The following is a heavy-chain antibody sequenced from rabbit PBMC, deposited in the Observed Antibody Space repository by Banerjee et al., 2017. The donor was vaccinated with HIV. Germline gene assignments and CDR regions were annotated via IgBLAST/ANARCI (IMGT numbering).Heavy chain of an antibody. CDR1: GFSFSSSYY. J-gene: IGHJ3*01. V-gene: IGHV1S40*01. Sequence: QSLEESGGDLVKPGASLTLTCTASGFSFSSSYYMCWVRQAPGKGLEWIACIYVGSSGSTYYASWAKGRFTISKTSSTTVTLQMTSLTAADTATYFCATNVDVNNYIIMKLWGQGTLVTVS. CDR2: IYVGSSGST. D-gene: IGHD1-1*01. CDR3: ATNVDVNNYIIMKL.